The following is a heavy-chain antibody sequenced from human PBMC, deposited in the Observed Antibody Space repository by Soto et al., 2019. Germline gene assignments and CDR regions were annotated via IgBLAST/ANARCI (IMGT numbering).Heavy chain of an antibody. D-gene: IGHD3-22*01. V-gene: IGHV3-15*07. J-gene: IGHJ4*02. CDR2: IKSKPDGGTT. CDR1: GFTFSNAW. Sequence: EVQLVESGGGLVKPGGSLRLSCAGSGFTFSNAWMNWVRQAPGKGLEWVGRIKSKPDGGTTDYAAPVKGRFTISRDDSRNTVYMQTNSLRTEDTAVYYCTTEHPYYYDGSAYDHWGQGTLVTVSS. CDR3: TTEHPYYYDGSAYDH.